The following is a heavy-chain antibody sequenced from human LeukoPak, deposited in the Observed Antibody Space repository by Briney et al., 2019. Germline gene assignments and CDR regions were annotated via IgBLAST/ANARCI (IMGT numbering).Heavy chain of an antibody. CDR2: ITNTANYL. J-gene: IGHJ4*02. D-gene: IGHD1-26*01. CDR1: EFTFSNYA. Sequence: SGGPLRLSCVASEFTFSNYAMNWVRQSPGGGLEGWSSITNTANYLDYADSVKGRFTISRDNSKNTLYLQMHSLRAEDTAIYYCAGRSELWGYFDSWGQGTLVTVSS. V-gene: IGHV3-23*01. CDR3: AGRSELWGYFDS.